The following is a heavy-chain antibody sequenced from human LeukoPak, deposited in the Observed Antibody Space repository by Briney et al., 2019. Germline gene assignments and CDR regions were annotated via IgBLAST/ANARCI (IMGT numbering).Heavy chain of an antibody. CDR3: ARGEPAFSSGWYTYYFDY. CDR2: IYYSGTT. J-gene: IGHJ4*02. V-gene: IGHV4-59*01. Sequence: SQTLSLTCTVSGGSISSYYWSWIRQTPGKGLEWIGYIYYSGTTNYNPSLRSRVAISLDTSKNQFSLKLSSVTAADTAVYYCARGEPAFSSGWYTYYFDYWGQGTLVTVSS. D-gene: IGHD6-19*01. CDR1: GGSISSYY.